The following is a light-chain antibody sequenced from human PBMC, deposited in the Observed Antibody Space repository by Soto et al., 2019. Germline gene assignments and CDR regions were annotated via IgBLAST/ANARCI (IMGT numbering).Light chain of an antibody. CDR1: QDISNY. CDR3: QKYDSLPFT. V-gene: IGKV1-27*01. Sequence: DIQMTRAPSSLSASVGDSVTITCRASQDISNYLAWFQQKPGKPPKLLIYAASTLESGVPSRFSGGRSGTDFTLTISSLQPEDVATFYCQKYDSLPFTFGPGTKVDIK. J-gene: IGKJ3*01. CDR2: AAS.